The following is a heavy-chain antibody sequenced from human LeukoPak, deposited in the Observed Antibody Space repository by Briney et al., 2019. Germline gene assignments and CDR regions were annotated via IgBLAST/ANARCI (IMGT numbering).Heavy chain of an antibody. CDR1: GFTFSSYE. CDR3: ARRYCSSTSCTLDY. J-gene: IGHJ4*02. V-gene: IGHV3-48*03. Sequence: PGGSLRLSCASSGFTFSSYEMNWVRQAPGKGLEWVSHISSSGGATYYADSVKGRFTIFRDNAMTSLYLQMNSLRAEDTAVYYCARRYCSSTSCTLDYWGQGTLVTVSS. CDR2: ISSSGGAT. D-gene: IGHD2-2*01.